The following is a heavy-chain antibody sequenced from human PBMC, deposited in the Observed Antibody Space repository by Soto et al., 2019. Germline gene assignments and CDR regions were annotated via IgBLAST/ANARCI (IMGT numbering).Heavy chain of an antibody. V-gene: IGHV4-39*02. CDR2: VFYTGSA. J-gene: IGHJ4*02. CDR1: GGSIRGSDDY. Sequence: SETLSLTCSVSGGSIRGSDDYWGWIRQSPGKGLEYIGSVFYTGSAYYNKSFKSQVYIVADTSTKRFFLNLKFFTATDKGVYYCAKTPSGYYDSWGQGILVTVSS. CDR3: AKTPSGYYDS.